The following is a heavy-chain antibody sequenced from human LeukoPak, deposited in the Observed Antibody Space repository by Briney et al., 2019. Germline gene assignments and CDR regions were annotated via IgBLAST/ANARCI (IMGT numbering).Heavy chain of an antibody. Sequence: GGSLRLSCAASGFTFSSYAMSWVRQAPRKGLEWVSAVSGSGGSTYYADSVKGRFTISRDNSKNTLYLQMNSLRAEDTAVYYCAKGCITIFGVVPHYFDYWGQGTLVTVSS. CDR1: GFTFSSYA. V-gene: IGHV3-23*01. CDR2: VSGSGGST. J-gene: IGHJ4*02. D-gene: IGHD3-3*01. CDR3: AKGCITIFGVVPHYFDY.